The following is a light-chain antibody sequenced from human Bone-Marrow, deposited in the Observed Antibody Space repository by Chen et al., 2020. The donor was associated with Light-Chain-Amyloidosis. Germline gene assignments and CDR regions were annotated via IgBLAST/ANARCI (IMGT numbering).Light chain of an antibody. J-gene: IGLJ2*01. Sequence: SYELTQPPSVSVSPGQTARITCSGDDLPTKYAYWYQQKPGQAPVLVIHRDTERPSGISERFSGSSSGTTATLPIRGVQAEDEADYHCQSAESSGTYEVIFGGRTKLTVL. CDR2: RDT. V-gene: IGLV3-25*03. CDR1: DLPTKY. CDR3: QSAESSGTYEVI.